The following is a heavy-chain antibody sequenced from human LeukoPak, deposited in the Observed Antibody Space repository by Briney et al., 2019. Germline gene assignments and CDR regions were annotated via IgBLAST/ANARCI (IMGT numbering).Heavy chain of an antibody. V-gene: IGHV3-74*01. J-gene: IGHJ4*02. D-gene: IGHD4-23*01. Sequence: GGSLRLSCAASGFTFSSYWMHWVRQAPGKGLVWVSRINSDGSSTSYADSVKGRFTISRDNAKNSLYLQMNSLGAEDTAVYYCARDYGGSSPFDYWGQGTLVTVSS. CDR3: ARDYGGSSPFDY. CDR1: GFTFSSYW. CDR2: INSDGSST.